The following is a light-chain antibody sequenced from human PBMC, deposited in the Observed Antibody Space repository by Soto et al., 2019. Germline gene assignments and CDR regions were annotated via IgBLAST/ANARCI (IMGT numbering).Light chain of an antibody. CDR2: KAS. CDR1: QTISSW. Sequence: DIQMTQSPSTLSASVGDRVTITCRASQTISSWLAWYQQTLGKAPKLLIYKASSLEGGVPSRFSGSGSGTEFTLTISSLQPDDSATYYCQQYNGTFGQGTKVEVK. V-gene: IGKV1-5*03. CDR3: QQYNGT. J-gene: IGKJ1*01.